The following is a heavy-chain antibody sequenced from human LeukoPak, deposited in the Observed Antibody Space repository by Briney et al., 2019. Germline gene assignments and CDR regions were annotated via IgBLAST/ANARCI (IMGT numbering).Heavy chain of an antibody. D-gene: IGHD1-7*01. CDR1: GGSFSGYY. CDR3: ARSPGITGTTISDY. Sequence: PSETLSLTCAVYGGSFSGYYWSWLRQPPGKGLEWIGEINHSGSTNYNPSLKSRVTISVDTSKNQFSLKLSSVTAADTAVYYCARSPGITGTTISDYWGQGTLVTVSS. V-gene: IGHV4-34*01. CDR2: INHSGST. J-gene: IGHJ4*02.